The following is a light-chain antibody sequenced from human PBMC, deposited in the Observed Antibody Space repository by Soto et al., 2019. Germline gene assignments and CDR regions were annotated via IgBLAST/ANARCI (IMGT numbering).Light chain of an antibody. Sequence: AIRMTQSPSSFSASTGDRVTITCRASPGISSYLAWYQQKPGKAPKLLIYASSTLQSGVPSRFSGSGSGTDFTFTISCLQSEDFATYYCQQYYSYPHTFGQGTKVESK. V-gene: IGKV1-8*01. CDR2: ASS. CDR3: QQYYSYPHT. J-gene: IGKJ1*01. CDR1: PGISSY.